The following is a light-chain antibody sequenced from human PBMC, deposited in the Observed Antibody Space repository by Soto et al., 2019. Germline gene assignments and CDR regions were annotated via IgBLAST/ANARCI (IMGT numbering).Light chain of an antibody. CDR2: DVT. J-gene: IGLJ1*01. Sequence: QSALTQPASVSGSPGQSITISCTGTSSDVGDYDSVSWYQQRPGKAPQLMISDVTNRPSGISNRFSGSKSGNTASLTISGLQTEDEADYYCSSYTATSTQVFGTGTKLTV. CDR1: SSDVGDYDS. CDR3: SSYTATSTQV. V-gene: IGLV2-14*01.